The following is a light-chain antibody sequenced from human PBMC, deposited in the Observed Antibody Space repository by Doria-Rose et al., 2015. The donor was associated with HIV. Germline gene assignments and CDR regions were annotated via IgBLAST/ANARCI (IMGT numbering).Light chain of an antibody. CDR1: QSLVNSDGKTY. CDR3: MQAILLPFT. Sequence: TQSPLSLSVTPGQPASISCRSSQSLVNSDGKTYLYWYLQKPGQSPQLLIYEASNRFSGVPDRFSGSGSGTDFTLKISRVEPEDFGVYYCMQAILLPFTFGPGTTVDIK. CDR2: EAS. J-gene: IGKJ3*01. V-gene: IGKV2-29*03.